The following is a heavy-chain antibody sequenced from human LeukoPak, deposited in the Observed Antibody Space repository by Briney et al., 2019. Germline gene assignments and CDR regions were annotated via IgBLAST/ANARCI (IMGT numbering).Heavy chain of an antibody. V-gene: IGHV3-23*01. CDR1: GFTFSSYA. J-gene: IGHJ5*02. D-gene: IGHD3-3*01. CDR3: AKFWSGYYTWFDP. CDR2: ISGSGGST. Sequence: PGGSLRLSCAASGFTFSSYAMSWVRQAPGKGLEWVSAISGSGGSTCYADSVKGRFTISRDNSKNTLYLQMNSLRAEDTAVYYRAKFWSGYYTWFDPWGQGTLVTVSS.